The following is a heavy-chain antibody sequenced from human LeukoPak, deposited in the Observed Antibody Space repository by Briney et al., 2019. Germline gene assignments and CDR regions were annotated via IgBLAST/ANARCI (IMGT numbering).Heavy chain of an antibody. D-gene: IGHD3-22*01. CDR3: ARVFLSNYYDSSGYYLPDY. J-gene: IGHJ4*02. CDR1: GYTFTDYY. Sequence: ASVTVSFTASGYTFTDYYMHWVRQAPGQGGEGMGWINPNSGGTNYAQKFQGRVTITRDTSISTAYMELSRLRSDDTAVYYCARVFLSNYYDSSGYYLPDYWGQGTLVTVSS. CDR2: INPNSGGT. V-gene: IGHV1-2*02.